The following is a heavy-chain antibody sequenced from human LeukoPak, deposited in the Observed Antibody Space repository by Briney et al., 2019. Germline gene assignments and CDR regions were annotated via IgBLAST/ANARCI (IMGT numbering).Heavy chain of an antibody. J-gene: IGHJ4*02. Sequence: SETLSLTCTVSGGSISNYFWNWIRQPPGKGLEWIGFIYYSGSTNYNPSLKSRVTISVDTSKNQFSLRLSSVTAADTAVYFCARGQADIVATMNYWGQGTLVTVSS. CDR1: GGSISNYF. CDR3: ARGQADIVATMNY. D-gene: IGHD5-12*01. V-gene: IGHV4-59*01. CDR2: IYYSGST.